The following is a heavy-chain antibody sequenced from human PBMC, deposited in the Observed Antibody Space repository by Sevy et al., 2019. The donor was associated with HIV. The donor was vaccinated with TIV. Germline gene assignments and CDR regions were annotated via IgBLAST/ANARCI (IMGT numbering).Heavy chain of an antibody. CDR2: IRYDGSDK. J-gene: IGHJ4*02. Sequence: GGSLRLSCAASGFTFSNYGMHWVRQAPGKGLEWVAFIRYDGSDKYYADSVKGRFTIPRDTSKNTLYLQMNSLRAEDTSMYYCAGYSNSWYSGGVDYWGQGTLVTVSS. D-gene: IGHD6-13*01. V-gene: IGHV3-30*02. CDR3: AGYSNSWYSGGVDY. CDR1: GFTFSNYG.